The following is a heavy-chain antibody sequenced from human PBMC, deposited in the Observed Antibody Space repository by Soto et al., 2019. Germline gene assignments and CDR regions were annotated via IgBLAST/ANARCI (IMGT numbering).Heavy chain of an antibody. Sequence: QLQLQESGPGLVKPSETLSLTCTVSGGSISSSSYYWGWIRQPPGKGLEWIGSIYYSGSTYYNPSLKSRVTISVDPSKNRFSLKLSSVTAADTAVYYCARPDYGDPSGWYFDLWGRGTLVTVSS. D-gene: IGHD4-17*01. CDR1: GGSISSSSYY. V-gene: IGHV4-39*01. CDR3: ARPDYGDPSGWYFDL. J-gene: IGHJ2*01. CDR2: IYYSGST.